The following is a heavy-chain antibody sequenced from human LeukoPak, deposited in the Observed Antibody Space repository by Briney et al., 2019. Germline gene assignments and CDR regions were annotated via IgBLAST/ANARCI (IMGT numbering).Heavy chain of an antibody. CDR1: GGSISSSSYY. Sequence: SETLSLTCTVSGGSISSSSYYWGWIRQPPGKGLEWIGNIYYSGRTYYNPSLKSRVTISVDTSKNQFSLKLSSVTAADTAVYYCASHLGPHDYWGQGTLVTVSS. J-gene: IGHJ4*02. D-gene: IGHD1-26*01. V-gene: IGHV4-39*01. CDR3: ASHLGPHDY. CDR2: IYYSGRT.